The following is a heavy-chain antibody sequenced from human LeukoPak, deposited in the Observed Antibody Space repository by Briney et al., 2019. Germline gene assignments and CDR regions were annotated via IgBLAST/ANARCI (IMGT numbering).Heavy chain of an antibody. J-gene: IGHJ4*02. CDR1: GYSFTTYW. CDR3: ARLRGSGVGYRRDYFDY. D-gene: IGHD5-24*01. V-gene: IGHV5-51*01. Sequence: GESLKISCKGSGYSFTTYWVGWVRQMPGKGLECMGIIYPGDSDTRYSPSFQGQVTISADKSINTAYLQWSSLKASDTAVYYCARLRGSGVGYRRDYFDYWGQGTLVTVSS. CDR2: IYPGDSDT.